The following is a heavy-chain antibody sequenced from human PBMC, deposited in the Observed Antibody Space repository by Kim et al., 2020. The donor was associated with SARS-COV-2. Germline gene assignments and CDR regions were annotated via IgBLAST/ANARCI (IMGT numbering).Heavy chain of an antibody. J-gene: IGHJ5*02. Sequence: SETLSLTCTVSGDSIDTNNWWTWFRQSPAKGLEWIGNIYRLGGTMYSPSLTGRVTISLDKANNQFSLRLNSVTAADTAVYFCARDRGTSITDEGFGAHRIDRWGRRALVTVSS. D-gene: IGHD1-20*01. CDR1: GDSIDTNNW. V-gene: IGHV4-4*02. CDR3: ARDRGTSITDEGFGAHRIDR. CDR2: IYRLGGT.